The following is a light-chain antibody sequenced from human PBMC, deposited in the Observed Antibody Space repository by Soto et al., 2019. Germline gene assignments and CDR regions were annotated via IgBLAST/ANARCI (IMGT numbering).Light chain of an antibody. CDR1: QSVSSNS. CDR2: GAS. J-gene: IGKJ1*01. V-gene: IGKV3-20*01. CDR3: QQYGSSQKM. Sequence: EMVLTQSRAPLPLSPGEGGTRSCRVSQSVSSNSLALYQQKPGQAPRLLIYGASSRVTGIPARFSGSGSGTYFTLSISILEPEDLAVYYCQQYGSSQKMFGQGTKVDI.